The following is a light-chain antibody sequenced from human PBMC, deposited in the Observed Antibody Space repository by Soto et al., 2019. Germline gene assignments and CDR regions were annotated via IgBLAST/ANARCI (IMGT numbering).Light chain of an antibody. CDR1: QSVSIL. CDR2: GAT. CDR3: KQYNKWPLT. V-gene: IGKV3-15*01. Sequence: EIVMTQSPASRSVSPGERATLSCRASQSVSILLAWYQQKPGQAPRLLIHGATTRATGIQVRFSGSASGTEFTLTISSLQSEEFTVYYCKQYNKWPLTFGQGTQVEIK. J-gene: IGKJ1*01.